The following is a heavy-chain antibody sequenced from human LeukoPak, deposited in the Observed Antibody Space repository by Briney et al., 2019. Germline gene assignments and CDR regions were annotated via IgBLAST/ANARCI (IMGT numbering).Heavy chain of an antibody. J-gene: IGHJ6*02. CDR1: GFTFSSYA. CDR2: ISGSGGST. D-gene: IGHD2-15*01. CDR3: AKDQAGWWSSYGMDV. V-gene: IGHV3-23*01. Sequence: PGGSLRLSCAASGFTFSSYAMSWVRQAPGKGLEWVSAISGSGGSTYYADSVKGRFTISRDNSKNTLYLQMNSLRAEDTAVYYCAKDQAGWWSSYGMDVWGQGTTVTVSS.